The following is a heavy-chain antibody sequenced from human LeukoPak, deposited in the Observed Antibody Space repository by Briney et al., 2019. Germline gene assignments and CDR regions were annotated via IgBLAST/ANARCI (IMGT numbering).Heavy chain of an antibody. Sequence: GGSPRLSCAASGFTFSSYSMNWVRQAPGKGLEWVAYISRSGSTIYYADSVKGRFAISRDNPKNSLYLQMNSLRAEDTAVYYCARDGRRSSSWRVYYYYYYYMDVWGKGTTVTVSS. D-gene: IGHD6-13*01. J-gene: IGHJ6*03. V-gene: IGHV3-48*01. CDR3: ARDGRRSSSWRVYYYYYYYMDV. CDR1: GFTFSSYS. CDR2: ISRSGSTI.